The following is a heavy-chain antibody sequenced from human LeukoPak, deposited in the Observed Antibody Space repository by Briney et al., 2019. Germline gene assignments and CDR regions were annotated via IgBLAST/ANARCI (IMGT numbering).Heavy chain of an antibody. D-gene: IGHD6-6*01. Sequence: SETLSLTCAVYGGSFSGYYWSWIRQPPGKGREWIGEINHSGSNNYNPSLKSRVTISVDTSKNKFSLKLSSVTAADTAVYYCARGFSGSSPGYYFDYWGQGTLVTVSS. CDR1: GGSFSGYY. CDR3: ARGFSGSSPGYYFDY. J-gene: IGHJ4*02. V-gene: IGHV4-34*01. CDR2: INHSGSN.